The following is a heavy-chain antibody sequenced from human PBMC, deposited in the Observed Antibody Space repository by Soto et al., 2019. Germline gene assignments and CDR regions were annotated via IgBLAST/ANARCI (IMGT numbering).Heavy chain of an antibody. CDR3: ARGVGGYCSGGSCYSGY. Sequence: SETLSLTCAVYGGSFSGYYWSWIRQPPGKGLEWIGEINHSGSTNYNPSLKSRVTISVDTSKNQFSLKLSSVTAADTAVYYCARGVGGYCSGGSCYSGYWGQGTLVTVS. CDR1: GGSFSGYY. D-gene: IGHD2-15*01. J-gene: IGHJ4*02. CDR2: INHSGST. V-gene: IGHV4-34*01.